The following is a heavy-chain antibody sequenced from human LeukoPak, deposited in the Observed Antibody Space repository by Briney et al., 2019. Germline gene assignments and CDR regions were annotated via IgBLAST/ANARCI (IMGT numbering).Heavy chain of an antibody. Sequence: GGSLRLSCAASGFTFSSYAMSWVRQAPGKGLEWVSAISGSGGSTYYADSVEGRFTISRDNSKNTLYLQMNSLRAEDTAVYYCAKAWYSSGWVDVGLDYWGQGTLVTVSS. J-gene: IGHJ4*02. CDR3: AKAWYSSGWVDVGLDY. V-gene: IGHV3-23*01. CDR2: ISGSGGST. CDR1: GFTFSSYA. D-gene: IGHD6-19*01.